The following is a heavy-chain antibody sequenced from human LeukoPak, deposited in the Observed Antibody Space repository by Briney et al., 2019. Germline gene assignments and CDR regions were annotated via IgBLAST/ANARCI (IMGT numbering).Heavy chain of an antibody. CDR2: ISGGGATT. CDR3: AKSTGYSTTGRDFDS. CDR1: GFTFSSYA. D-gene: IGHD6-13*01. Sequence: PGGSLRLSCAASGFTFSSYAMSWVRQAPGKGLEWVSDISGGGATTFYADSVKGRFTLSRDNSKNTLYLQLSSLRAEDTAVYYCAKSTGYSTTGRDFDSWGRGTLVTVSS. V-gene: IGHV3-23*01. J-gene: IGHJ4*02.